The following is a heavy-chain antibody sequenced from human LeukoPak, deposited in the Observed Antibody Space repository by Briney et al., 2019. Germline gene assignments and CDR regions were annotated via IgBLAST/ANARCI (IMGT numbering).Heavy chain of an antibody. CDR2: ISSSGSYI. J-gene: IGHJ2*01. D-gene: IGHD4-17*01. Sequence: GGSLRPSCAASGFISTTYTMHWVRQAPGKGLEWISSISSSGSYIHYADSVKGRFTISRDNAKNSLYLQMNSHRVEDTAVYYCARGDHGDYGARYFDLWGRGTLVTVSS. CDR1: GFISTTYT. V-gene: IGHV3-21*01. CDR3: ARGDHGDYGARYFDL.